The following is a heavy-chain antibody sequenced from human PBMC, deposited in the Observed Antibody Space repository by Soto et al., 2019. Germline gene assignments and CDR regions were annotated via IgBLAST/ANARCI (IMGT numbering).Heavy chain of an antibody. Sequence: QAQLVQSGAEMKKPGASVKVSCKAAGYTFSTYTMNWVRQAPGQSLEWMGWINAGSGNTKYSQNFQGRVIITRDTSASTVYMELTGLKSEDTAMYYCARDTETLGPRANDALDIWGQGTMVTVSS. CDR3: ARDTETLGPRANDALDI. CDR2: INAGSGNT. V-gene: IGHV1-3*01. J-gene: IGHJ3*02. CDR1: GYTFSTYT. D-gene: IGHD3-3*02.